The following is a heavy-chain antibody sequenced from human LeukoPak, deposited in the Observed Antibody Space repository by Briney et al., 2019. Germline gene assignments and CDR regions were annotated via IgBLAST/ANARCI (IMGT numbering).Heavy chain of an antibody. D-gene: IGHD1-26*01. Sequence: PSETLSLTCTVSGGSISSSTDYWGWIRQPPGKGLEWIGSVYYGGSTYYRPSLNSRVTTSVDTSKDQFSLKVNSVTAADTAVYYCAREAPGMPPDYWGQGTLVIVSS. CDR2: VYYGGST. V-gene: IGHV4-39*01. CDR3: AREAPGMPPDY. J-gene: IGHJ4*02. CDR1: GGSISSSTDY.